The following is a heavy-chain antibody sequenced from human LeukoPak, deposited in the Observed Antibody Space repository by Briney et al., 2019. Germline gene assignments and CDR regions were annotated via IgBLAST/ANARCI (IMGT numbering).Heavy chain of an antibody. CDR1: GNTFSGHW. CDR2: INSDATGT. J-gene: IGHJ6*02. CDR3: ARGRYFALDV. D-gene: IGHD2/OR15-2a*01. Sequence: GGSLRLSCAASGNTFSGHWIHWVRQAPGKGLEWVSRINSDATGTMDADSVKGRFTTSRDNAKNTAYLQMNSLRAEDTAVYYCARGRYFALDVWGQGTTVTVS. V-gene: IGHV3-74*03.